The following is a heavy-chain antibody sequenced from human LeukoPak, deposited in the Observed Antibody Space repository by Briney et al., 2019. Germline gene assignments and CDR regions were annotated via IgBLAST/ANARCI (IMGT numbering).Heavy chain of an antibody. Sequence: PGGSLRLSCAAPGFTFSNYEMNWVRQAPGKGLEWISYISGSGGIMFYADSVKGRFTISRDNAKNSVYLQMSSLKAEDTAVYYCAREYPDNGDGWGYWGQGTLVTVSS. J-gene: IGHJ4*02. D-gene: IGHD1-1*01. CDR2: ISGSGGIM. V-gene: IGHV3-48*03. CDR1: GFTFSNYE. CDR3: AREYPDNGDGWGY.